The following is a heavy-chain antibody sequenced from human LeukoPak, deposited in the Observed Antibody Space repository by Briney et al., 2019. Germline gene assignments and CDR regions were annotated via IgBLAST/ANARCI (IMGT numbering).Heavy chain of an antibody. CDR2: INPNSGGT. V-gene: IGHV1-2*02. CDR1: GYTFTGYY. CDR3: ARERGYCSSSTCYTSDAFDI. D-gene: IGHD2-2*02. J-gene: IGHJ3*02. Sequence: ASVKVSCKTSGYTFTGYYMHWVRRAPGHGLEWMGWINPNSGGTNYAQRFQGRVTMTRDTSISTAYMELSRLRSDDTAVYYCARERGYCSSSTCYTSDAFDIWGQGTMVTVSS.